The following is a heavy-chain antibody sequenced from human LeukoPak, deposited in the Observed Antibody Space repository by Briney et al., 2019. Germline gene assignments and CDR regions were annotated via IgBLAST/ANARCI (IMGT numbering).Heavy chain of an antibody. CDR1: GYTFISYG. Sequence: ASVKVSCKASGYTFISYGISWVRQAPGQGLEWMGWISTFDGDTNYAQKFRGRVTMTEDTSTDTAYMELSSLRSEDTAVYYCARAPYGSGVPIDYWGQGTLVTVSS. CDR2: ISTFDGDT. CDR3: ARAPYGSGVPIDY. D-gene: IGHD3-10*01. J-gene: IGHJ4*02. V-gene: IGHV1-18*01.